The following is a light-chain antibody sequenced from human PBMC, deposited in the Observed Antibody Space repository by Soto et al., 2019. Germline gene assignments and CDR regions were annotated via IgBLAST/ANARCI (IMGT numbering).Light chain of an antibody. V-gene: IGKV3-15*01. J-gene: IGKJ4*01. Sequence: EIVMTQSPATLSVSPGERATLSCRASQSVSSNLAWYQQKPGQAPRLLMYGVSTRATGIPARLSGSGSGTEFTLTISILQSEDFAVYYCQQYNNWPSLTFGGGTKVEIK. CDR1: QSVSSN. CDR3: QQYNNWPSLT. CDR2: GVS.